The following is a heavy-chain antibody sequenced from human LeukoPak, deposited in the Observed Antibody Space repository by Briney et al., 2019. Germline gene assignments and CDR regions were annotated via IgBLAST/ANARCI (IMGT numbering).Heavy chain of an antibody. Sequence: AGSLRLSCAASGFTLSVYTMNWVRQAQGKGREWVSSISSSSNNIYYADSVKGRFTISRDNAKNSLYLQMNSLRAEDTAVYYCARSATRDNAFDIWGQGTTVTVSS. CDR3: ARSATRDNAFDI. CDR2: ISSSSNNI. V-gene: IGHV3-21*01. J-gene: IGHJ3*02. CDR1: GFTLSVYT. D-gene: IGHD6-6*01.